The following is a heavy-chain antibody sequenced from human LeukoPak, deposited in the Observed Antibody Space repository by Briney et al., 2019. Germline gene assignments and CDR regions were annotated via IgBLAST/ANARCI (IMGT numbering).Heavy chain of an antibody. Sequence: GGSLRLSCAASGFTFNKYWMTWVRQAPEKGLEWVANIKQDGSDKYYVDSVKGRFIISRDNAKNSLYLQMNSLRAEDTAVYYCARDSIPGYDSSGYMVAFDLWGQGTMVTVSS. V-gene: IGHV3-7*05. CDR1: GFTFNKYW. J-gene: IGHJ3*01. CDR3: ARDSIPGYDSSGYMVAFDL. CDR2: IKQDGSDK. D-gene: IGHD3-22*01.